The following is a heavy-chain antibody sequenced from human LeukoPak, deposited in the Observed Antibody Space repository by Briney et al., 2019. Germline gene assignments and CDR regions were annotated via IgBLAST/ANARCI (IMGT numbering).Heavy chain of an antibody. J-gene: IGHJ1*01. D-gene: IGHD4-17*01. CDR2: IYTSGST. Sequence: SETLSLTCTVSGGSISSYYWSWIRQPAGKGLEWIGRIYTSGSTNYNPSLKSRVTMSVDTSKNQFSLKLSSVNAADTAVYYCARGGEYGDYRHTQYFQHWGQGTLVTVSS. CDR3: ARGGEYGDYRHTQYFQH. V-gene: IGHV4-4*07. CDR1: GGSISSYY.